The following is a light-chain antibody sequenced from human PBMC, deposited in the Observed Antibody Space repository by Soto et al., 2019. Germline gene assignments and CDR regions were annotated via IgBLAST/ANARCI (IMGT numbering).Light chain of an antibody. V-gene: IGKV1-8*01. CDR1: QGISSY. Sequence: AIRITQSPSSLSASPGDRVTITCRASQGISSYLAWYQQKPGKAPKLLIYAASTLQSGVPSRFSGSGSGTDFTLTISSLQPEDFATYYCLQDYNYPLTFGGGTKVDI. CDR2: AAS. J-gene: IGKJ4*01. CDR3: LQDYNYPLT.